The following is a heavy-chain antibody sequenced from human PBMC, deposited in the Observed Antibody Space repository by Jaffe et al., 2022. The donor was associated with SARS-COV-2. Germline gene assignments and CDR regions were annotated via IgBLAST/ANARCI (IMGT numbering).Heavy chain of an antibody. Sequence: EVQLVESGGGLVKPGGSLRLSCAASGFTFSSYSMNWVRQAPGKGLEWVSSISSSSSYIYYADSVKGRFTISRDNAKNSLYLQMNSLRAEDTAVYYCARDPGGWFGELWFGDLYFDYWGQGTLVTVSS. CDR2: ISSSSSYI. V-gene: IGHV3-21*01. D-gene: IGHD3-10*01. J-gene: IGHJ4*02. CDR3: ARDPGGWFGELWFGDLYFDY. CDR1: GFTFSSYS.